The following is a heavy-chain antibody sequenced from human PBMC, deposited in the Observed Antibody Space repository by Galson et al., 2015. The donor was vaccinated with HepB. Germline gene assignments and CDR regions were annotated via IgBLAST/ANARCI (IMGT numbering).Heavy chain of an antibody. CDR3: ARARYSMSPPDL. CDR2: ISAYNGDK. V-gene: IGHV1-18*01. Sequence: SVKVSCKASGYTFSMYGVSWVRQAPGQGLEWMGWISAYNGDKNYAQKFQGRVTMTTDTFTSTAYMELRSLRSDDTAVYYCARARYSMSPPDLWGQGTLVTVSS. J-gene: IGHJ5*02. CDR1: GYTFSMYG. D-gene: IGHD6-13*01.